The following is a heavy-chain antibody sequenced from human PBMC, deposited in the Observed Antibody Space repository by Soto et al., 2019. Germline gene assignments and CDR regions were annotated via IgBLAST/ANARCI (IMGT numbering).Heavy chain of an antibody. CDR2: INPNSGGT. CDR3: ARDRSVGLDYYYGMDV. Sequence: ASVKVSCKASGYTFTGYYMHWVRQAPGQGLEWMGWINPNSGGTNYAQKFQGWVTMTRDTSISTAYMELSRLRSDDTAVYYCARDRSVGLDYYYGMDVWGQGPTVTVSS. CDR1: GYTFTGYY. D-gene: IGHD3-10*01. V-gene: IGHV1-2*04. J-gene: IGHJ6*02.